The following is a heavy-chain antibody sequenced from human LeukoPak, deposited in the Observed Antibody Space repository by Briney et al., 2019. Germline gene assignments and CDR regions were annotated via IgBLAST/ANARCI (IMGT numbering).Heavy chain of an antibody. V-gene: IGHV3-30*03. CDR1: GFTFSSYG. J-gene: IGHJ3*02. CDR3: AYSGSYTEAFDI. D-gene: IGHD1-26*01. Sequence: GRSLRLSCAASGFTFSSYGMRWVRQAPGKGLEWVAVISYDGSNKYYADSVKGRFTISRDNSKNTLYLQMNSLRAEDTAVYYCAYSGSYTEAFDIWGQGTMVTVSS. CDR2: ISYDGSNK.